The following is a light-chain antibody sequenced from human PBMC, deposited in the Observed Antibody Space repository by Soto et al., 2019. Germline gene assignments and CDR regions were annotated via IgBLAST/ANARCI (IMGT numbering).Light chain of an antibody. Sequence: DIQISQSPSTLSASVGGTVTITCRASQSISSWLAWYQQKPGIAPKLLIYKASTLQCGVPSRFSGSGYGTVFTLTNSRLQPDDSATYYCQQYDVYSTFGQGTKVEIK. CDR2: KAS. J-gene: IGKJ1*01. CDR3: QQYDVYST. CDR1: QSISSW. V-gene: IGKV1-5*03.